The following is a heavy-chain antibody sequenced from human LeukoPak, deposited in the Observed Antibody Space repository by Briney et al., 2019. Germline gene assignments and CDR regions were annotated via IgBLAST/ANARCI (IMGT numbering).Heavy chain of an antibody. CDR1: GDSISTNNW. CDR3: ARATGFDP. CDR2: IYHSGST. V-gene: IGHV4-4*02. D-gene: IGHD1-1*01. Sequence: SETLSLTCAVSGDSISTNNWWSWVRQPPGKGLEWIGEIYHSGSTNHNPSLRSRVTMSVDKSKNQFSLKLYSVTAADTAVYYCARATGFDPWGQGTVVTVSS. J-gene: IGHJ5*02.